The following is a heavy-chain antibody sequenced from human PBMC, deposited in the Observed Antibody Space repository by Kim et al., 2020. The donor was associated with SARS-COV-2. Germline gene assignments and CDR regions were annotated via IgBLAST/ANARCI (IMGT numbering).Heavy chain of an antibody. CDR2: GDRT. CDR3: AKSSAFDI. J-gene: IGHJ3*02. V-gene: IGHV3-23*01. Sequence: GDRTYYAEPVKGRFTVSRDNSKTALYLQLNSLRVDDPDVYYCAKSSAFDIWGQGTLVTVSS.